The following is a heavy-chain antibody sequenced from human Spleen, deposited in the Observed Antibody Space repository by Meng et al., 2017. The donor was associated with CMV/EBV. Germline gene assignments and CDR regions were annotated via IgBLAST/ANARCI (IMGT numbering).Heavy chain of an antibody. Sequence: SETLSLTCTVSGDSVRSDSHYWSWIRQPPGKRLEWIGYVHYSGRTNYNPSLKSRVTISVDTSKNQFSLKLSSVTAADTAVYYCARGRKWDQPPGYWGQGTLVTVSS. CDR1: GDSVRSDSHY. V-gene: IGHV4-61*01. J-gene: IGHJ4*02. D-gene: IGHD1-26*01. CDR3: ARGRKWDQPPGY. CDR2: VHYSGRT.